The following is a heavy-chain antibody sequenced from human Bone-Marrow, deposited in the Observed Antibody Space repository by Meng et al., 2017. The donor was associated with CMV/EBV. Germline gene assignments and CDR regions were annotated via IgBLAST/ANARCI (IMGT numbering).Heavy chain of an antibody. J-gene: IGHJ4*02. Sequence: SLKISCAASGFTFDDYAMHWVRQAPGKGLEWVSGISWNSGSIGYADSVKGRFTISRDNAKNSLYLQMNSLRAEDTAMYYCARLDRIAARPYYFDYWGQGTLVTVSS. CDR2: ISWNSGSI. V-gene: IGHV3-9*01. D-gene: IGHD6-6*01. CDR3: ARLDRIAARPYYFDY. CDR1: GFTFDDYA.